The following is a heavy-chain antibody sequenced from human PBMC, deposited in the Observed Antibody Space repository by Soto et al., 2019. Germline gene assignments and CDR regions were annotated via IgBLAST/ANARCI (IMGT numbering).Heavy chain of an antibody. V-gene: IGHV3-15*01. CDR1: GFTFSYAW. Sequence: PGGSLRLSCAASGFTFSYAWMDWVRQAPGKGLEWVGRIKSQTDGGATDYPAPVRDRFTISRDDSKNTLFLQMNSLKTEDTAVYYCTTEMRHSSSWYGAFDIWGQGTMVTVSS. CDR2: IKSQTDGGAT. J-gene: IGHJ3*02. CDR3: TTEMRHSSSWYGAFDI. D-gene: IGHD6-13*01.